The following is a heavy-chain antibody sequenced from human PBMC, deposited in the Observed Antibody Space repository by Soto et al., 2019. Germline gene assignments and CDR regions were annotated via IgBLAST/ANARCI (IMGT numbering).Heavy chain of an antibody. D-gene: IGHD5-12*01. V-gene: IGHV1-18*01. Sequence: QVQLVQSGAEVKKPGASVKVSCKASGYTFTRYGISGVRQAPGQGLEWMGWISAYNGNTNYAQKLQGRFTMTTDTSTSTAYMELRSLRSDDTAVYYWARSICMLSSGYDWESFDIWGQGTIVTVSS. J-gene: IGHJ3*02. CDR2: ISAYNGNT. CDR1: GYTFTRYG. CDR3: ARSICMLSSGYDWESFDI.